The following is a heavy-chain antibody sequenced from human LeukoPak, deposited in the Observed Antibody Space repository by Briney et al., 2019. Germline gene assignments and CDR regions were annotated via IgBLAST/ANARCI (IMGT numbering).Heavy chain of an antibody. D-gene: IGHD3-3*01. CDR1: GFTFSSYG. J-gene: IGHJ4*02. V-gene: IGHV3-30*18. Sequence: QPGGSLRLSCAASGFTFSSYGMHWVRQAPGKGLEWVAVISYDGSSKYYADSVKGRFTISRDNSKNTLYLQMNSLRAEDTAVYYCAKDYRPDFGVDTPIDYWGQGTLVTVSS. CDR3: AKDYRPDFGVDTPIDY. CDR2: ISYDGSSK.